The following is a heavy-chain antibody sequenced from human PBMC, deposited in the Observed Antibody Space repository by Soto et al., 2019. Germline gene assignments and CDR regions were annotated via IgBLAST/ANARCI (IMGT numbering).Heavy chain of an antibody. J-gene: IGHJ6*02. CDR3: GRQPVHCGSTTCSGYYSVDV. CDR1: GGTIRSSRYL. V-gene: IGHV4-39*01. Sequence: SRSGSGGTIRSSRYLVCCLRLAQGKGLEWIGTMYYSGSTHYNPSLEGRVAISADTPNNQLSLRLSSVTAADTAVYYCGRQPVHCGSTTCSGYYSVDVWGQGPTVTIS. CDR2: MYYSGST. D-gene: IGHD2-2*01.